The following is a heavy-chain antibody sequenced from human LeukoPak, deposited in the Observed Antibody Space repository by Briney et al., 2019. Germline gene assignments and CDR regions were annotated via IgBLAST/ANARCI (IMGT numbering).Heavy chain of an antibody. V-gene: IGHV3-13*01. CDR3: ARGHMLTGYYNFAWFDP. D-gene: IGHD3-9*01. J-gene: IGHJ5*02. CDR1: GFTFSSYD. Sequence: GGSLRLSCAASGFTFSSYDMHWVRQPTGKGLEWVSAIGTAGDTYYSDSVKGRFTISREDAKNSLYLQMNNLRAGDPAVYFCARGHMLTGYYNFAWFDPWGQGTLVTVSS. CDR2: IGTAGDT.